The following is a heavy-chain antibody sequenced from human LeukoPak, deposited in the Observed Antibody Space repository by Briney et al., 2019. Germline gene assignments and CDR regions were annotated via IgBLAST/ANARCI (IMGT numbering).Heavy chain of an antibody. CDR1: GFTFSSYG. V-gene: IGHV3-30*02. Sequence: PGGSLRLSCAASGFTFSSYGMHWVRQAPGKGLEWVAFIRYDGSNKYYADSVKGRFTISRDNSKNTLYLQMNSLRAEDTAVYYCAKTCSYSSSWYESFDYWGQGTLVTVSS. D-gene: IGHD6-13*01. CDR2: IRYDGSNK. CDR3: AKTCSYSSSWYESFDY. J-gene: IGHJ4*02.